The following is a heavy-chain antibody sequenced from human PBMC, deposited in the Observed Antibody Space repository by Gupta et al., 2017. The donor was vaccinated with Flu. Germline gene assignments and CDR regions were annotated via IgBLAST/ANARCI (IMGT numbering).Heavy chain of an antibody. CDR2: ISAYNGNT. CDR3: ARGGPGSPQSEYFQH. J-gene: IGHJ1*01. CDR1: GYTFTSYG. D-gene: IGHD1-26*01. Sequence: QVQLVQPGAKVKKPGASVKVSCKASGYTFTSYGISWVRQAPGQGLEWMGWISAYNGNTNYAQKLQGRVTMTTDTSTITAYMELRSRRSDDTAVYYCARGGPGSPQSEYFQHWGQGTLVTVSS. V-gene: IGHV1-18*01.